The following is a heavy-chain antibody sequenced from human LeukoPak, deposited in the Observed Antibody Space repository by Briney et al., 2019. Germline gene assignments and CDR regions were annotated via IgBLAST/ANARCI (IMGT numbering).Heavy chain of an antibody. CDR1: GGSISSGDYY. D-gene: IGHD1-26*01. Sequence: PSETLSLTCTVSGGSISSGDYYWSWIRQPPGKGLEWIGYIYYSGSTYYNPSLKSRVTISVDTSKNQFSLKLSSVTAADTAVYYCASPGSYTPGYFDYWGQGTLVTVSS. J-gene: IGHJ4*02. V-gene: IGHV4-30-4*08. CDR2: IYYSGST. CDR3: ASPGSYTPGYFDY.